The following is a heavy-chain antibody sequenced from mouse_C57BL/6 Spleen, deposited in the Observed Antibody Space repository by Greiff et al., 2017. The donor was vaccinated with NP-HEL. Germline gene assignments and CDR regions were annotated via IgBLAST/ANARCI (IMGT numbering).Heavy chain of an antibody. CDR3: ARDGGETAQAFFDY. Sequence: EVKLMESGGGLVKPGGSLKLSCAASGFTFSSYAMSWVRQTPEKRLEWVATISDGGSYTYYPDNVKGRFTISRDNAKNNLYLQMSHLKSEDTAMYYCARDGGETAQAFFDYWGQGTTLTVSS. V-gene: IGHV5-4*01. J-gene: IGHJ2*01. CDR2: ISDGGSYT. CDR1: GFTFSSYA. D-gene: IGHD3-2*02.